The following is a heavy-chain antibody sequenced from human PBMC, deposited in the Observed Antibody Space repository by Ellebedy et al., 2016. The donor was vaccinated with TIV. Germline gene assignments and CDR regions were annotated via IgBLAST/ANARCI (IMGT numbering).Heavy chain of an antibody. CDR2: ISGWGATT. D-gene: IGHD3-22*01. J-gene: IGHJ4*02. CDR3: AKGSSSGFNYDRVGFEY. Sequence: GGSLRLSCAASGFTFSNFAMHWVRQAPGKGLEWLSVISGWGATTYHADSVKGRFTIIRDNSKNTLYLQMDRLRADDTAVYYCAKGSSSGFNYDRVGFEYWGQGTLVTVSS. CDR1: GFTFSNFA. V-gene: IGHV3-23*01.